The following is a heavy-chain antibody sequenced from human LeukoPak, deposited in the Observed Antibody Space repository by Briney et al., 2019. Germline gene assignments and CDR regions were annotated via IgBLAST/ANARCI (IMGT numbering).Heavy chain of an antibody. CDR2: TYYSGST. Sequence: SETLSLTCTVSGGSISSGDYYWSWIRQPPGKGLEWTGYTYYSGSTYYNPSLKSRVTISVDTSKNQFSLRLSSVTAADTAVYYCARDRLPGLRWGQGTLVTVSS. J-gene: IGHJ4*02. D-gene: IGHD4-17*01. V-gene: IGHV4-30-4*01. CDR3: ARDRLPGLR. CDR1: GGSISSGDYY.